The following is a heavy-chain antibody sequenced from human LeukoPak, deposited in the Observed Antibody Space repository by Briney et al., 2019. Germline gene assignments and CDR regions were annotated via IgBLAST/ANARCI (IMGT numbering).Heavy chain of an antibody. CDR3: ARAGTGDWFDP. V-gene: IGHV4-4*02. CDR2: IYHSGST. J-gene: IGHJ5*02. D-gene: IGHD3/OR15-3a*01. CDR1: GGSISSSNW. Sequence: SETLSLTCAVSGGSISSSNWWSWVRPPPGKGLEWIGEIYHSGSTNYNQSLKSRVTISVDKSKNKFSLKLSSVTAADTAVYYCARAGTGDWFDPWGQGTLVTVSS.